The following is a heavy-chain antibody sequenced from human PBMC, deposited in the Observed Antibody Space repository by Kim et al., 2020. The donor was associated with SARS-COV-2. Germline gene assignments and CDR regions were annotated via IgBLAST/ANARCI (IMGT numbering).Heavy chain of an antibody. Sequence: SETLSLTCTVSGGSISSYYWSWIRQPPGKGLEWIGYIYYSGSTNYNPSLKSRVTISVDTSKNQFSLKLSSVTAADTAVYYCARGGRDSSSDHFDYWGQGTLVTVSS. CDR2: IYYSGST. CDR1: GGSISSYY. CDR3: ARGGRDSSSDHFDY. J-gene: IGHJ4*02. V-gene: IGHV4-59*01. D-gene: IGHD6-6*01.